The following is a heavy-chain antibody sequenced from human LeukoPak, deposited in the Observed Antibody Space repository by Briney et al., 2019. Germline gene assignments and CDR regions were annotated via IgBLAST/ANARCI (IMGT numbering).Heavy chain of an antibody. D-gene: IGHD6-13*01. CDR3: AKTIAAARKSGGGSYFDY. J-gene: IGHJ4*02. V-gene: IGHV3-23*01. CDR1: GFTFSSYS. CDR2: ISGSGGST. Sequence: GGSLRLSCAASGFTFSSYSMNWVRQAPGKGLEWVSAISGSGGSTYYADSVKGRFTISRDNSKNTLYLQMNSLRAEDTAVYYCAKTIAAARKSGGGSYFDYWGQGTLVTVSS.